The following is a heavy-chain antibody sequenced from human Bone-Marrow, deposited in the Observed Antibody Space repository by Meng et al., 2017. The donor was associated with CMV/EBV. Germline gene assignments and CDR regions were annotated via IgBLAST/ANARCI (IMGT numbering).Heavy chain of an antibody. J-gene: IGHJ4*02. CDR2: ISAYNGNT. CDR1: GYTFTNYG. CDR3: ARGDYDNSGYYHLY. Sequence: ASVKVSCKASGYTFTNYGISWVRQAPGQGLEWMVWISAYNGNTNYAQKFQDRVTMTTDTSTSTAYMELRSLRSDDTAVYYCARGDYDNSGYYHLYWGQGTLVTVSS. D-gene: IGHD3-22*01. V-gene: IGHV1-18*01.